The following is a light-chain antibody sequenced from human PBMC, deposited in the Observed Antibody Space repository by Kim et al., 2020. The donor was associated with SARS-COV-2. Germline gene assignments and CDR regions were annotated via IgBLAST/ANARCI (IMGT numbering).Light chain of an antibody. CDR1: SVDVGGYTY. Sequence: GHSDPTSRAGTSVDVGGYTYVSSYQQHPSKAPQLMIYVVSKRPSGVPDRFSGSKSGNTASLTVSGLQAEDEADYYCSSYAGSYNLVFGGGTQLTVL. CDR2: VVS. V-gene: IGLV2-8*01. CDR3: SSYAGSYNLV. J-gene: IGLJ2*01.